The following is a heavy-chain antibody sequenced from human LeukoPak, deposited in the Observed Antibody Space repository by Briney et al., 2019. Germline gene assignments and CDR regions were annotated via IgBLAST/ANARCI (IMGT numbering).Heavy chain of an antibody. CDR2: IYYSGST. D-gene: IGHD4-17*01. Sequence: SQTLSLTCTVSGGSISSYYWSWLRQPPGKGLEWIGYIYYSGSTNYNPSLKSRFTISVDTSKNQFSLKLSSVTAADTAVYYCARFNDYGDYLFDYWGQGTLVTVSS. V-gene: IGHV4-59*01. CDR3: ARFNDYGDYLFDY. J-gene: IGHJ4*02. CDR1: GGSISSYY.